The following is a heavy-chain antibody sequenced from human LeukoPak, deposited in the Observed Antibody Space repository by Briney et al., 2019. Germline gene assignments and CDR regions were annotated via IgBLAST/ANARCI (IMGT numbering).Heavy chain of an antibody. D-gene: IGHD3-10*01. J-gene: IGHJ5*02. CDR2: ISGSGGST. Sequence: GGSLRLSCAASGFTFSSYAMSWVRQAPGKGLEWVSAISGSGGSTYYADSVKGRFTISRDNSKNTLYLQMNSLRAEDTAVYYCAKWRGAYCYGSRLDPWGQGTLVTVSS. CDR3: AKWRGAYCYGSRLDP. CDR1: GFTFSSYA. V-gene: IGHV3-23*01.